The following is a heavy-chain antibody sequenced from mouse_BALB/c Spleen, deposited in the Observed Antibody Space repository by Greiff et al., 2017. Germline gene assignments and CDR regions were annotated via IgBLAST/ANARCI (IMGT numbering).Heavy chain of an antibody. J-gene: IGHJ2*01. V-gene: IGHV1-82*01. CDR1: GYAFSSSW. CDR3: ARYSGYFPYYFDY. D-gene: IGHD2-2*01. CDR2: IYPGDGDT. Sequence: QVQLQQSGPELVKPGASVKISCKASGYAFSSSWMNWVKQRPGQGLEWIGRIYPGDGDTNYNGKFKGKATLTADKSSSTAYMQLSSLTSVDSAVYFCARYSGYFPYYFDYWGQGTTLTVSS.